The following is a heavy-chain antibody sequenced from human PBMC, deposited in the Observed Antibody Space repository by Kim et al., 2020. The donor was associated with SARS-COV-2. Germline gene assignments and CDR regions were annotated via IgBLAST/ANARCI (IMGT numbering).Heavy chain of an antibody. CDR1: GFTFSTCA. V-gene: IGHV3-23*01. CDR3: AKGRWGSGSYYNDY. D-gene: IGHD3-10*01. CDR2: ISDRGVST. J-gene: IGHJ4*02. Sequence: GGSLRLSCAASGFTFSTCAMSWVRQAPGKGLEWVSGISDRGVSTYYADSVKGRFAISRDNSKNTLYIQMNSLRAEDTAVYYCAKGRWGSGSYYNDYWGQG.